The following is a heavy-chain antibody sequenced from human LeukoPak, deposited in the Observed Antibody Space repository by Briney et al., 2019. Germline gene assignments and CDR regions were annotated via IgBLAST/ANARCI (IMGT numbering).Heavy chain of an antibody. CDR1: GFTFDDDT. CDR3: ARDYGDSGYDLVKDY. CDR2: ITWKSHRT. D-gene: IGHD5-12*01. V-gene: IGHV3-43*01. J-gene: IGHJ4*02. Sequence: GGSLRLSCAASGFTFDDDTMHWVRQTPGRGLEWVSFITWKSHRTHYADSVKGRFTVSRDNSKDSLYLQMNSLRAEDTAVYYCARDYGDSGYDLVKDYWGQGTLVTVSS.